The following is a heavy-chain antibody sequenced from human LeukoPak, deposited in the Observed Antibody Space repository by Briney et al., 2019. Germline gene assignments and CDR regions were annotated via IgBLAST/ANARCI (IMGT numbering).Heavy chain of an antibody. CDR1: GVTFSNYA. D-gene: IGHD3-22*01. Sequence: GVSLRLSCVVSGVTFSNYAMTWVRQAPGKGLEWLSAITGDGVYTNYADSVKGRFTISRDKSKNTFYLQMSSLGAGDTAVYYCAKRYATSSGHFDYWGQGTLVTVSS. CDR3: AKRYATSSGHFDY. V-gene: IGHV3-23*01. CDR2: ITGDGVYT. J-gene: IGHJ4*02.